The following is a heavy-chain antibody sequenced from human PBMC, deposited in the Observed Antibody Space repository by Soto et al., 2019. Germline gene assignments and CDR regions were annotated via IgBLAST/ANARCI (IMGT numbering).Heavy chain of an antibody. D-gene: IGHD3-22*01. Sequence: ASVKVSCKASGYTFTSYGISWVRQAPGQGLEWMGWISGYNGNTKYAQKLQGRVTMTTDASTSTAYMELRSLRSDDTAVYYCARDHSSSSSGYYATSPPSPLDYWGQRTLVTVSS. CDR3: ARDHSSSSSGYYATSPPSPLDY. V-gene: IGHV1-18*01. CDR2: ISGYNGNT. J-gene: IGHJ4*02. CDR1: GYTFTSYG.